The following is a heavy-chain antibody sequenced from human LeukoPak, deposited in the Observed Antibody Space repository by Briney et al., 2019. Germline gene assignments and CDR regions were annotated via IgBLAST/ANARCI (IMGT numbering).Heavy chain of an antibody. CDR3: AGDKTTLSWFDP. CDR1: GGSISSYY. J-gene: IGHJ5*02. V-gene: IGHV4-4*07. CDR2: IYTSGST. Sequence: PSETLSLTCTVSGGSISSYYWSWIRQPAGKGLEWIGRIYTSGSTNYNPSLKSRVTISVDKSKNQFSLKLSSVTAADTAVYYCAGDKTTLSWFDPWGQGTLVTVSS. D-gene: IGHD1-7*01.